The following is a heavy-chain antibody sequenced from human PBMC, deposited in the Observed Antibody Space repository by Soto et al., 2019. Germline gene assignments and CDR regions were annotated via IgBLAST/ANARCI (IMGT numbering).Heavy chain of an antibody. Sequence: GGSLRLSCAASGFTFDDYAMHWVRQAPGKGLEWVSGISWNSGSIGYADSVKGRFTISRDNAKNSLYLQMNSLRAEDTALYYCAKSSDLYYYGSGRPVYYVDYWGQGTLVTVSS. CDR3: AKSSDLYYYGSGRPVYYVDY. CDR2: ISWNSGSI. V-gene: IGHV3-9*01. J-gene: IGHJ4*02. D-gene: IGHD3-10*01. CDR1: GFTFDDYA.